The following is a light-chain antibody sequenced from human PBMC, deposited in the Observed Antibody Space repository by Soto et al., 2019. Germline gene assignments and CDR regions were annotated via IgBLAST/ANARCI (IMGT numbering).Light chain of an antibody. J-gene: IGLJ2*01. CDR2: DVS. V-gene: IGLV2-14*01. CDR1: SSDVGGYNY. CDR3: SSYTSSSTSVV. Sequence: QSALTQPASVSGSPGQSITISCTGTSSDVGGYNYVSWYQQHPGKAPKLMIYDVSNRPSWVSNRFSGSKSGNTASLNISGLQGEDEADYYCSSYTSSSTSVVFGGGTQLTVL.